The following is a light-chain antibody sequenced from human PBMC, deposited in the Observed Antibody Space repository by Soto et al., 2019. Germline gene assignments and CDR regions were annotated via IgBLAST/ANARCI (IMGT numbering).Light chain of an antibody. CDR1: QGVSSS. CDR3: LQYSTWPPLYT. CDR2: DAS. V-gene: IGKV3-15*01. Sequence: EIVMTQSPAALSVSLGERVSLTCRASQGVSSSLAWYQQKPGQAPRLLISDASTRATDIPDRFSGSGSGTDFTLTISSLQSSDLAVYYCLQYSTWPPLYTFGQGTKLEIK. J-gene: IGKJ2*01.